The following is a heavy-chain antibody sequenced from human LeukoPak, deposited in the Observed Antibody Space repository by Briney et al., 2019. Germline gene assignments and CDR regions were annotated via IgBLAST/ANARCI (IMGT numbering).Heavy chain of an antibody. CDR2: VHLSGTS. CDR3: ARESGAFSPFGF. Sequence: PSRTLSLTCAVSGGSILTTNWWSWVRQPPGKGLEWIGEVHLSGTSNYNPSLKSRVSMSIDKSKNQLSLKLTSVTAADTAMYYCARESGAFSPFGFWGQGTLVTVSS. J-gene: IGHJ4*02. D-gene: IGHD1-26*01. CDR1: GGSILTTNW. V-gene: IGHV4-4*02.